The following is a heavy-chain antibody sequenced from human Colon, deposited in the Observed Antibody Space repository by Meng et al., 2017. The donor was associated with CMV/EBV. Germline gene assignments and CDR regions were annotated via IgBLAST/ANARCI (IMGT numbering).Heavy chain of an antibody. J-gene: IGHJ4*02. CDR1: GYTFTSYL. CDR3: GTFGGDFDY. V-gene: IGHV1-2*02. CDR2: INPYSGDT. Sequence: QVHLMRSGAEMREPGASVKVSCKASGYTFTSYLIHWVRQAPGQGLEWMGWINPYSGDTIYAQKFEVGVTMTRDASITTAYLELSSLKADDTAVYYCGTFGGDFDYWGQGTLVTVSS. D-gene: IGHD3-3*01.